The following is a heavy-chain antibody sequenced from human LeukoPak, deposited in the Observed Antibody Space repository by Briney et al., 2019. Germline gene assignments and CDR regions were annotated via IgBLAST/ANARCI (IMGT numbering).Heavy chain of an antibody. D-gene: IGHD2-2*01. CDR3: ARDIVVVPAAMPDFFEINWFDP. Sequence: ASVKVSCKASGYTFTSYGISWVRQAPGQGLEWMGWISAYNGNTNYAQKLQGRVTMTTDTSTSTAYMELRSLRSDDTAVYYCARDIVVVPAAMPDFFEINWFDPWGQGTLVTVSS. J-gene: IGHJ5*02. V-gene: IGHV1-18*01. CDR1: GYTFTSYG. CDR2: ISAYNGNT.